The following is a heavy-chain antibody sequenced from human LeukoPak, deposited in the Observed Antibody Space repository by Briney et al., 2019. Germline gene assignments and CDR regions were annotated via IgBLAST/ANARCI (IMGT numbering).Heavy chain of an antibody. Sequence: PGRSLRLSCAASGFTFDDYAMHWVRQAPGKGLEWVSGISWNSGSIGYADSVKGRFTIPRDNAKNSLYLQMNSLRLEDTAMYYCAKSVSRRGALNWGQGTQVTVSS. D-gene: IGHD3-10*01. V-gene: IGHV3-9*01. J-gene: IGHJ4*02. CDR2: ISWNSGSI. CDR3: AKSVSRRGALN. CDR1: GFTFDDYA.